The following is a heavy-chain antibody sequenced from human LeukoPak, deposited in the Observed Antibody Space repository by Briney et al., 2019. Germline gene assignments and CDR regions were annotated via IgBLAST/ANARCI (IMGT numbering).Heavy chain of an antibody. CDR3: ARGVLRYFDPFDI. CDR1: GFTFSSYE. CDR2: ISSSGSTI. J-gene: IGHJ3*02. V-gene: IGHV3-48*03. Sequence: GGSLRLSCAASGFTFSSYEMNWVRQAPGKGLEWVSYISSSGSTIYYADSVKGRFTISRDNAKNSLYLQMNSLRAEDTAVYYCARGVLRYFDPFDIWGQGTMVTVSS. D-gene: IGHD3-9*01.